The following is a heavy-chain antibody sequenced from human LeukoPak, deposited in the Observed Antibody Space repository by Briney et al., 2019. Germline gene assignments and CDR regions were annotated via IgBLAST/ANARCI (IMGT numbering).Heavy chain of an antibody. CDR2: IYYSGST. V-gene: IGHV4-59*11. CDR1: GGPISSHY. D-gene: IGHD5/OR15-5a*01. J-gene: IGHJ6*03. Sequence: PSETLSLICTVSGGPISSHYWSWIRQPPGKGLEWIGYIYYSGSTNYNPSLKSRVTISVDTSKNQFSLKLSSVTAADTAVYYCARIVSVKNYYYYYMDVWGKGTTVTVSS. CDR3: ARIVSVKNYYYYYMDV.